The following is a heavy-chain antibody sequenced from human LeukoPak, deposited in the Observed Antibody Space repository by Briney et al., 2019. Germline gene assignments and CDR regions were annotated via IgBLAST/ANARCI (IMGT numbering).Heavy chain of an antibody. CDR2: ISDRGDET. CDR1: GFSFSSYF. J-gene: IGHJ4*02. CDR3: AIYQQQPRLGSDY. Sequence: PGGSLRLSCSASGFSFSSYFMTWARHPPGKGLEWVSAISDRGDETRYADSVKGRFIISRDNSKNTLSLQMNSLRADDTAIYYCAIYQQQPRLGSDYCGQGTLVTVSS. D-gene: IGHD6-13*01. V-gene: IGHV3-23*01.